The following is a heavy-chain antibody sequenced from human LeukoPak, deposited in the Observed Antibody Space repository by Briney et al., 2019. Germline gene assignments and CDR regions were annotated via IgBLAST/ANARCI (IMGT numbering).Heavy chain of an antibody. CDR2: IIPILGIA. V-gene: IGHV1-69*04. CDR3: AAVWYYDYVWGSYRGPFGMDV. CDR1: GGTFSSYA. Sequence: SAKVSCKASGGTFSSYAISWVRQAPGQGLEWMGRIIPILGIANYAQTFQGRVTITADKSTSTAYMEMSSLRSADTAVYYCAAVWYYDYVWGSYRGPFGMDVWGQGTTVSVSS. J-gene: IGHJ6*02. D-gene: IGHD3-16*02.